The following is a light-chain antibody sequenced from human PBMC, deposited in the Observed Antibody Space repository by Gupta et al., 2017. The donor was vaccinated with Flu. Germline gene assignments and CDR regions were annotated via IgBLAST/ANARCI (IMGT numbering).Light chain of an antibody. Sequence: DIQMTQSPSSVSASVGDRVTITCRASQSIKNWLAWYQHKPGKAPKLLIYAASSWQSGVPSRFSGSGSGTDFTLSISTRQPEDFATYYCQQANSFLPITFVHGTKVDIK. CDR2: AAS. CDR3: QQANSFLPIT. J-gene: IGKJ3*01. V-gene: IGKV1D-12*01. CDR1: QSIKNW.